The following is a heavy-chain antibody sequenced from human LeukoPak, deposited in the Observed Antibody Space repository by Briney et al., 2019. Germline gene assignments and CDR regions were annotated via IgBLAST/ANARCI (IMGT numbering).Heavy chain of an antibody. D-gene: IGHD3-9*01. CDR3: ARGPYYDILTGYYSYYYYMDV. J-gene: IGHJ6*03. CDR1: GGTFSSYA. CDR2: MNPNSGNT. V-gene: IGHV1-8*03. Sequence: ASVKVSCKASGGTFSSYAISWVRQAPGQGLEWMGWMNPNSGNTGYAQKFQGRVTITRNTSISTAYMELSSLRSEDTAVYYCARGPYYDILTGYYSYYYYMDVWGKGTTVTISS.